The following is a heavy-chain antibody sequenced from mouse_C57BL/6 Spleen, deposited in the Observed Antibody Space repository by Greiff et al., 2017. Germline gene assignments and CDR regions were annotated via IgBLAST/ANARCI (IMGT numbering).Heavy chain of an antibody. J-gene: IGHJ4*01. D-gene: IGHD1-3*01. Sequence: QVQLQQPGAELVKPGASVKLSCKASGYTFTSYWMQWVKQRPGQGLEWIGEIDPSDSYTNYNQKFKGKATLTVDTSSSTAYMQLSSLTSENSAVYYCARVLKYYYAMDYWGQGTSVTVSS. CDR3: ARVLKYYYAMDY. CDR1: GYTFTSYW. CDR2: IDPSDSYT. V-gene: IGHV1-50*01.